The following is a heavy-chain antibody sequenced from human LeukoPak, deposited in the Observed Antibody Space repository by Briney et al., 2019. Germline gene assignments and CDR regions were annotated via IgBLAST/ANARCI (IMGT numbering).Heavy chain of an antibody. D-gene: IGHD2-8*01. CDR1: GYSFTSYW. CDR2: IYPDDSDT. CDR3: ARLAFCTNAVCFSNYYYSMAV. Sequence: GESLKISCKGSGYSFTSYWIGWVRQMPGKGLEWMGIIYPDDSDTKYSPSFQGQVTISADKSISTAYLQWSSLKASDTAMSYFARLAFCTNAVCFSNYYYSMAVWGRGTKATVSS. V-gene: IGHV5-51*01. J-gene: IGHJ6*03.